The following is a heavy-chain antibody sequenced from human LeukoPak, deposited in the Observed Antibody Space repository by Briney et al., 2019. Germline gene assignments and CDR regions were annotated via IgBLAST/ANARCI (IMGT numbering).Heavy chain of an antibody. J-gene: IGHJ3*02. CDR2: INLNRGGR. Sequence: ASVRVSYKASGYSVTVYYMHWVRQAPGEGEEGVGWINLNRGGRKYSQKYQGRVTMTRDTSINTAYMEVRRLTSDDTAVYYCARERGTLAVAGDAVDIWGQGTMVTVSS. V-gene: IGHV1-2*02. CDR3: ARERGTLAVAGDAVDI. CDR1: GYSVTVYY. D-gene: IGHD6-19*01.